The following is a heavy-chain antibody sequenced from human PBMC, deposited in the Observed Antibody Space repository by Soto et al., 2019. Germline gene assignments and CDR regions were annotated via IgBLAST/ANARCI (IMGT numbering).Heavy chain of an antibody. J-gene: IGHJ6*03. CDR3: ARETITSHMDV. V-gene: IGHV4-59*11. Sequence: SETLSLTCTVSGGSFSSHYWSWIRQPPGKGLEWIGFIYSTGSTNYNPSLKRRVTISQDTSKNQFSLILTSVTAADTAVYYCARETITSHMDVWGKGTTVTVS. D-gene: IGHD3-10*01. CDR1: GGSFSSHY. CDR2: IYSTGST.